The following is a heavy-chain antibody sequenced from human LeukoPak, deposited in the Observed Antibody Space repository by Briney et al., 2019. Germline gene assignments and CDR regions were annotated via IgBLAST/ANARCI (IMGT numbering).Heavy chain of an antibody. Sequence: PGGSLRLSCAASGFTFDDYAMHWVRHVPGKGLEWVSGISWNTGTIVYADSVKGRFTISRDNAKNSLHLQMNSLRAEDTAVYYCARDNSVRDEAWWFNPWGQGTLVTVSS. CDR3: ARDNSVRDEAWWFNP. CDR2: ISWNTGTI. J-gene: IGHJ5*02. D-gene: IGHD5-24*01. CDR1: GFTFDDYA. V-gene: IGHV3-9*01.